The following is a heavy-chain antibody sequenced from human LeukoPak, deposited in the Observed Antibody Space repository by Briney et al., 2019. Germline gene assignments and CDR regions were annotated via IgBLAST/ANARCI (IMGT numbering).Heavy chain of an antibody. Sequence: SETLSLTCTVSGGSLSSSSYYWGWIRQPPGKGLEGIGSIYYSGSTYYNPSLKSRVNISVDTSKNQFSLKLSSVTAADTAVYYCARPGWLDDYYFDYWGQGTLVTVSS. CDR3: ARPGWLDDYYFDY. D-gene: IGHD6-19*01. CDR2: IYYSGST. V-gene: IGHV4-39*01. J-gene: IGHJ4*02. CDR1: GGSLSSSSYY.